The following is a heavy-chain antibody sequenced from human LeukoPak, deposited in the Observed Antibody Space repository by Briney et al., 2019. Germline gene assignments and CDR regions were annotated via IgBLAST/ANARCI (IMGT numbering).Heavy chain of an antibody. V-gene: IGHV1-69*13. J-gene: IGHJ5*02. CDR1: GGTFSSYA. D-gene: IGHD1-14*01. Sequence: ASVKVSCKASGGTFSSYAISWVRQAPGQGLEWMGGIIPIFGTANYAQKFQGRVTITADESTSTAYMELRSLRSDDTAMYYCAGDIKRSRARWENLGFDPWGQGTLVTVSS. CDR3: AGDIKRSRARWENLGFDP. CDR2: IIPIFGTA.